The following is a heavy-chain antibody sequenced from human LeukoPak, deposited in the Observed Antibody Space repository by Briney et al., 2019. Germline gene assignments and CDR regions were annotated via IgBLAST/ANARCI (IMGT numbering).Heavy chain of an antibody. CDR1: GGSFSGYY. J-gene: IGHJ3*02. CDR2: INHSGST. V-gene: IGHV4-34*01. CDR3: ARNTQPASIITMIVVGGAFDI. Sequence: PSETLSLTCAVYGGSFSGYYWSWIRQPPGKGLEWIGEINHSGSTNYNPSLKSRVTISVDTSKNQFSLKLSSVTAADTAVYYCARNTQPASIITMIVVGGAFDIWGQGTMVTVSS. D-gene: IGHD3-22*01.